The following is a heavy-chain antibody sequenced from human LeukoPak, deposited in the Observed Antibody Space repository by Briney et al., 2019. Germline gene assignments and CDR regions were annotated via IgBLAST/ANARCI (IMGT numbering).Heavy chain of an antibody. V-gene: IGHV3-13*01. CDR2: IGTAGDT. D-gene: IGHD4/OR15-4a*01. Sequence: GGSLRLSCAASGFTFSSYDMHWVRQATGKGLERVSAIGTAGDTYYPGSVKGRFTISRENAKNSLYLQMNSLRAGDTAVYYCARKRRLGAAYDYWGQGTLVTVSS. J-gene: IGHJ4*02. CDR1: GFTFSSYD. CDR3: ARKRRLGAAYDY.